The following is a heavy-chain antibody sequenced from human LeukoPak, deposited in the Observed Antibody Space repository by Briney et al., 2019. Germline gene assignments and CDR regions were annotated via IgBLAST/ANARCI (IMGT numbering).Heavy chain of an antibody. J-gene: IGHJ4*02. CDR2: IYHSGST. D-gene: IGHD3-9*01. Sequence: PSQTLSLTCAVSGGSTSSGGYSWSWIRQPPGTGLEWIGYIYHSGSTYYNPSLKSRVTISVDRSKNQFSLKLSSVTAADTAVYYCASSYYDTFDYWGQGTLVTVSS. V-gene: IGHV4-30-2*01. CDR1: GGSTSSGGYS. CDR3: ASSYYDTFDY.